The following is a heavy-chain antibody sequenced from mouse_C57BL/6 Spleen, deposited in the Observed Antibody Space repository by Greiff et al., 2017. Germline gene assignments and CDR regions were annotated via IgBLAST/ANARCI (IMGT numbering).Heavy chain of an antibody. CDR2: ISSGGDYI. CDR3: TRASDYDPFAY. V-gene: IGHV5-9-1*02. Sequence: EVKLMESGEGLVKPGGSLKLSCAASGFTFSSYAMSWVRQTPEKRLEWVAYISSGGDYIYYADTVKGRFTISRDNARNTLYLQMSSLKSEDTAMYYCTRASDYDPFAYWGQGTLVTVSA. CDR1: GFTFSSYA. J-gene: IGHJ3*01. D-gene: IGHD2-4*01.